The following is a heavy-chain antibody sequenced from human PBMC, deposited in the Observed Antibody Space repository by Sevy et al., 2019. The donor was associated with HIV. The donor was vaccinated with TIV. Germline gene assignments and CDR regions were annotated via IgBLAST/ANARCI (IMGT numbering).Heavy chain of an antibody. Sequence: GGSLRLSCAASGFTFTSYAMNWVRQAPGKGLDWVSSISGSGRSTYYADSVEGRFTISRDNSKNTLSLPMNSLRADDTTVYYCATGLCSGGRSPRDYFCYGMDVWGQGTTVTVSS. CDR1: GFTFTSYA. CDR2: ISGSGRST. D-gene: IGHD2-15*01. CDR3: ATGLCSGGRSPRDYFCYGMDV. V-gene: IGHV3-23*01. J-gene: IGHJ6*02.